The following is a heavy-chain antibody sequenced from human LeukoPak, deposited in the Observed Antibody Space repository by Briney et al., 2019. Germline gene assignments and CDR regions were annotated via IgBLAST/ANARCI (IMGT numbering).Heavy chain of an antibody. D-gene: IGHD4-23*01. CDR2: IIPIFGTA. CDR1: GGTFSSYA. J-gene: IGHJ3*02. V-gene: IGHV1-69*05. CDR3: ARRRTGDYGGPNAQRAYDDAFDI. Sequence: GASVKVSCKASGGTFSSYAISWVRQAPGQGLEWMGGIIPIFGTANYAQKFQGRVTITTDESTSTAYMELSSLRSEDTAVYYCARRRTGDYGGPNAQRAYDDAFDIWGQGTMVNVSS.